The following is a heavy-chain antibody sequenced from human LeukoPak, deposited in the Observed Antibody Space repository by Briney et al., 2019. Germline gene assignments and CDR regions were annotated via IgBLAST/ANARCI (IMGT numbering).Heavy chain of an antibody. CDR2: INHSGST. CDR3: ARTEAHNYYYYGMDV. CDR1: GGSFSGYY. Sequence: SETLSLTCAVYGGSFSGYYWSWIRQPPGKGLEWIGEINHSGSTNYNPSLKSRVTISVDTSKNQFSLKLSSVTAADTAVYYCARTEAHNYYYYGMDVWGQGTTVTVSS. V-gene: IGHV4-34*01. J-gene: IGHJ6*02.